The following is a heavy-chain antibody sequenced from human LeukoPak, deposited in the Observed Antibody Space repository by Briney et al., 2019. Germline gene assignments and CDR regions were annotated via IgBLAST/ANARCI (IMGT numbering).Heavy chain of an antibody. CDR1: GYTFTSYG. CDR2: ISAYNGGT. Sequence: ASVKVSCKGSGYTFTSYGISWVRQAPGQGLEWMGWISAYNGGTNYAQKVQGRVTMTTDTSTSTAYMELRSLTSDDTAVYYCARGPQYSSSWTGEYFQHWGQGTLVTVSS. CDR3: ARGPQYSSSWTGEYFQH. D-gene: IGHD6-13*01. V-gene: IGHV1-18*01. J-gene: IGHJ1*01.